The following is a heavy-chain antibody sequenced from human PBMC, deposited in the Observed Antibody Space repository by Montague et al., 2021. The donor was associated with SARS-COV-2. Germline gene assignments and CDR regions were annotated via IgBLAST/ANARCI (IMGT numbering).Heavy chain of an antibody. CDR2: IHYSGSI. J-gene: IGHJ6*03. D-gene: IGHD3-3*01. V-gene: IGHV4-39*01. Sequence: SETLSLTCTVSGGSISGSNYYWGWIRQPPGKGLEWIGTIHYSGSIYYKPSLKSRVTTSLDTSKNQFSLKLSSVTAADTAVYYCARGDFGVVIIPYYYYYMDVWGKGTTVTVSS. CDR3: ARGDFGVVIIPYYYYYMDV. CDR1: GGSISGSNYY.